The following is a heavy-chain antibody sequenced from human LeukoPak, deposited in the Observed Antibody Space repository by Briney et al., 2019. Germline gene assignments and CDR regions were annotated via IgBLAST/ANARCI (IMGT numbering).Heavy chain of an antibody. CDR1: GFSVSSNY. CDR2: IYSGGMT. J-gene: IGHJ5*02. V-gene: IGHV3-53*03. CDR3: ARGGSSSSWVNWFDP. Sequence: GGSLRLSCAVSGFSVSSNYMNWVRQPPGKGLEWVSVIYSGGMTYYADSVQGRFTISRDNSKNTLYLQMNSLRPEDTAMYYCARGGSSSSWVNWFDPGGQGTLVTVSS. D-gene: IGHD6-6*01.